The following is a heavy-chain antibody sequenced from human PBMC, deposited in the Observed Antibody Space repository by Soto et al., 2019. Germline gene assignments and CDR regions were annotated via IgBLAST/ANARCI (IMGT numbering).Heavy chain of an antibody. D-gene: IGHD3-16*02. Sequence: SLILSFAASGFTFSSYAMSWVRQAPGKGLEWVSAISGSGGSTYYADSVKGRFAISRDNSKNTLYLQMKSLRAEDTAVYDSASDFYFYRLCDPWCKGTRVTVSS. CDR2: ISGSGGST. CDR1: GFTFSSYA. CDR3: ASDFYFYRLCDP. J-gene: IGHJ5*02. V-gene: IGHV3-23*01.